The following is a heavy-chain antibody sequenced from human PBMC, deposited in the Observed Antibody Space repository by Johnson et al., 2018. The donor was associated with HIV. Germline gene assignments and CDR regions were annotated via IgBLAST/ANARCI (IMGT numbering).Heavy chain of an antibody. J-gene: IGHJ3*02. D-gene: IGHD3-22*01. CDR2: IRYDGSNK. CDR3: AKEGSGYFHAFDI. CDR1: GFTFSSYG. Sequence: QVQLVESGGGVVQPGGSLRLSCAASGFTFSSYGLHWVRQAPGKGLEWVAFIRYDGSNKYYADSVKGRFTISRDNSKNTLYLQMNSLRAEDKAVYYCAKEGSGYFHAFDIWGQGTMVTVSS. V-gene: IGHV3-30*02.